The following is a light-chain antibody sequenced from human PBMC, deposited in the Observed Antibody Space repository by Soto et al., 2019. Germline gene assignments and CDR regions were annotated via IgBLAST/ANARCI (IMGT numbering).Light chain of an antibody. CDR2: GAS. CDR3: PQYGSSPLT. Sequence: EIVVTQSPATLSLSPGERGTLPCRASQSVSRYLAWYQQKPGQAPRLLIYGASSRATGIPDRFSGSGSGTDFTLTISRLEPEDFVVYYCPQYGSSPLTSGGGTKV. V-gene: IGKV3-20*01. CDR1: QSVSRY. J-gene: IGKJ4*01.